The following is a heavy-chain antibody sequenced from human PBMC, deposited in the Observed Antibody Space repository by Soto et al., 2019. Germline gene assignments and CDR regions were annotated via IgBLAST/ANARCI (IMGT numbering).Heavy chain of an antibody. V-gene: IGHV1-69*02. D-gene: IGHD6-13*01. CDR3: ARGYSSSWYGDWFDP. CDR1: GGTFSSYT. CDR2: IIPILGIA. J-gene: IGHJ5*02. Sequence: QVQLVQSGAEVKKPGSSVKVSCKASGGTFSSYTISWVRQAPGQGLEWMGRIIPILGIANYAQKFQGRVTITADKSTSTAYMELSSLRSEDTAVYYCARGYSSSWYGDWFDPWGQGTLVTVSS.